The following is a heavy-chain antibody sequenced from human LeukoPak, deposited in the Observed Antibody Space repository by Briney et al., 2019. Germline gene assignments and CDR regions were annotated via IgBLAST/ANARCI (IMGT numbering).Heavy chain of an antibody. J-gene: IGHJ4*02. D-gene: IGHD3-3*01. CDR1: GYTLTELS. V-gene: IGHV1-24*01. CDR2: FDPEDGET. CDR3: ATAFLSAATGYFDY. Sequence: ASVKVFCKVSGYTLTELSMHWVGQAPGKWLERKGGFDPEDGETIYAQKFQGRVTMTEGTSTDTAYMELSSLRSEDTAVYYGATAFLSAATGYFDYWGQGTLVAVSS.